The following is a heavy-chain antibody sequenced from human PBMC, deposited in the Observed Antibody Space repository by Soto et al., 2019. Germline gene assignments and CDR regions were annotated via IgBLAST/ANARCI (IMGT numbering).Heavy chain of an antibody. V-gene: IGHV1-2*02. CDR1: GYTFTGYY. D-gene: IGHD3-3*01. CDR2: INPNSGGT. Sequence: ASVKVSCKASGYTFTGYYMHWVRQAPGQGLEWMGWINPNSGGTNYAQKFQGRVTMTRDTSISTAYMELSRLRSDDTAVYYCARDGGFWSGYSTPYGMDVWGQGTTVTV. CDR3: ARDGGFWSGYSTPYGMDV. J-gene: IGHJ6*02.